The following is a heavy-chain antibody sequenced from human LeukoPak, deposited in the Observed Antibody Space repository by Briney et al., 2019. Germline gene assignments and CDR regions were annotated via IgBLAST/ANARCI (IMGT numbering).Heavy chain of an antibody. D-gene: IGHD3-10*01. CDR3: AGTSYYGSGSYYDY. V-gene: IGHV3-48*03. J-gene: IGHJ4*02. CDR2: ISSSGSTI. CDR1: GFTFSSYE. Sequence: PGGSLRLSCAASGFTFSSYEMNWVRQAPGKGLEWVSYISSSGSTIYYADSVKGRFTISRDNAKNSLYLQMNSLRAEDTAVYYCAGTSYYGSGSYYDYWGQGTLVTVSS.